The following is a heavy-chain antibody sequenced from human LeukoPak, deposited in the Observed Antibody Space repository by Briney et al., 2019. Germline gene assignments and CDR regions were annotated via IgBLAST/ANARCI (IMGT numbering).Heavy chain of an antibody. D-gene: IGHD6-13*01. CDR1: EFTFSNYW. V-gene: IGHV3-74*01. CDR3: ARERAAADDSLDY. J-gene: IGHJ4*02. CDR2: TNSDGSIT. Sequence: QPGGSLRLSCAASEFTFSNYWMHWVRQAPGKGLVWVSRTNSDGSITSYADSVKGRFTISRDHAKNTLYLQMNSLRAEDTAVYYCARERAAADDSLDYWGQGTLVTVSS.